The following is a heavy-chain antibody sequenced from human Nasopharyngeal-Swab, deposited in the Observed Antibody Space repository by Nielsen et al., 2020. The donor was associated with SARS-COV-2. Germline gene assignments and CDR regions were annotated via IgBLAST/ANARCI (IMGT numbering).Heavy chain of an antibody. V-gene: IGHV1-3*01. CDR1: GYTFTSYA. CDR3: ARGGSSLGANLEDP. J-gene: IGHJ5*02. Sequence: ASVKVSCKASGYTFTSYAMHWVRQAPGQRLEWMGWIHAGNGNTKSSQKFQGRVTITRDTSASTAYMALSSLRSEDTAVYYCARGGSSLGANLEDPWGQGTLVIVSS. D-gene: IGHD3-16*01. CDR2: IHAGNGNT.